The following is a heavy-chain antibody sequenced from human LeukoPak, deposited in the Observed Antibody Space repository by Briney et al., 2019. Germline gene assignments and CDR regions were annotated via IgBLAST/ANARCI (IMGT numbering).Heavy chain of an antibody. CDR2: INPGGGST. CDR1: GYTFTSYH. D-gene: IGHD3-22*01. V-gene: IGHV1-46*01. J-gene: IGHJ6*03. Sequence: GSVKVSCKASGYTFTSYHMHWVRQAPGQGLEWMGIINPGGGSTSYAQKFQGRVTMTRDMSTSSVYMELSSLRSEDTAVYYCARSSEGRYYYDSSGFSYYYYYMDVWGKGTTVTISS. CDR3: ARSSEGRYYYDSSGFSYYYYYMDV.